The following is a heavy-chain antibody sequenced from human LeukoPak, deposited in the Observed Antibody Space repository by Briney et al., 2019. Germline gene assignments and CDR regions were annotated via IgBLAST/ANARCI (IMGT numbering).Heavy chain of an antibody. J-gene: IGHJ6*03. CDR2: IIPIFGTA. D-gene: IGHD3-22*01. CDR1: GGTFSSYA. CDR3: ARTYYDSSGYYSGPSGYYYYYMDV. V-gene: IGHV1-69*13. Sequence: GASVKVSCKASGGTFSSYAISWVRQAPGQGLEWMGGIIPIFGTANYAQRFQGRVTITPDESPSTAYMELSSLRSEDTAVYYCARTYYDSSGYYSGPSGYYYYYMDVWGKGTTVTVSS.